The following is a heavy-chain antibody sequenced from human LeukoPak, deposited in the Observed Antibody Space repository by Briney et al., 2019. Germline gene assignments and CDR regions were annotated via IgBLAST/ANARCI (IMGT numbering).Heavy chain of an antibody. CDR2: IYSGGRT. CDR3: ASTYGALYYFDS. Sequence: GGSLRLSCAASGFTVSSNYMSWVRQAPGKGLEWVSVIYSGGRTYYADSVKGRFTISRDNSKNTLFLQMNSLRAEDTAAYYCASTYGALYYFDSWGQGTLVTVSS. J-gene: IGHJ4*02. V-gene: IGHV3-53*01. CDR1: GFTVSSNY. D-gene: IGHD4-17*01.